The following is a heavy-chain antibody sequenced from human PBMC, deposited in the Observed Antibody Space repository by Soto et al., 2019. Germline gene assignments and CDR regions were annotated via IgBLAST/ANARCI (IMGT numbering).Heavy chain of an antibody. CDR3: AKDIRSGYSYFDY. Sequence: EVQLVESGGGLVQPGRSLRLSCAASGFTFDDYAMHWVRQAPGKGLEWVSGISWNSGSIGYADSVKGRFTISRDNAKNSLYLQMNSLRAEDTALYYCAKDIRSGYSYFDYWGRGTLVTVSS. V-gene: IGHV3-9*01. D-gene: IGHD5-18*01. J-gene: IGHJ4*02. CDR2: ISWNSGSI. CDR1: GFTFDDYA.